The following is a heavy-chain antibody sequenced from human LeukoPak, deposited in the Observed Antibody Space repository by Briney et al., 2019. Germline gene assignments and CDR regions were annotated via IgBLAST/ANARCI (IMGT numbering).Heavy chain of an antibody. Sequence: GGSLRLSCAASGFTFSSYGMYWVRQAPGKGLEWVAFIRYDGSNKYYADSVKGRFTISRDDAKNLLYLDMNSLRAEDTAVYYCARGHTAVTRHFDFWGQGTLVTVSS. CDR3: ARGHTAVTRHFDF. CDR2: IRYDGSNK. D-gene: IGHD4-17*01. V-gene: IGHV3-30*02. J-gene: IGHJ4*02. CDR1: GFTFSSYG.